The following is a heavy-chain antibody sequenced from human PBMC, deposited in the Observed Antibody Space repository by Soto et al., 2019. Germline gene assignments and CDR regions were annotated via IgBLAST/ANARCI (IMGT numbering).Heavy chain of an antibody. CDR2: INHSGST. CDR3: ARLQAPGSSSGFDY. V-gene: IGHV4-34*01. CDR1: SGSFSGYY. D-gene: IGHD6-19*01. Sequence: SETLSLTCAVYSGSFSGYYWSWIRQPPGKGLEWIGEINHSGSTNYSPSFQGQVTISADKSITTTYLQWTSLRASDTAMYYCARLQAPGSSSGFDYWGQGTLVTVSS. J-gene: IGHJ4*02.